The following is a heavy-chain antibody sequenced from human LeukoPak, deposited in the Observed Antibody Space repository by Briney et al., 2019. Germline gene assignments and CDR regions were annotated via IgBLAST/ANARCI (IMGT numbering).Heavy chain of an antibody. CDR3: ARDSLPIFTLDREVSTADAFDI. J-gene: IGHJ3*02. V-gene: IGHV3-33*01. CDR1: GFTFSTYG. D-gene: IGHD3-10*01. Sequence: GGSLRLSCAASGFTFSTYGMHWVRQAPGKGLEWVALIWYDGSNKYYADSVKGRFTISRDNSKNTLYLQMNSLRAEDTAVYYCARDSLPIFTLDREVSTADAFDIWGQGTMVTVSS. CDR2: IWYDGSNK.